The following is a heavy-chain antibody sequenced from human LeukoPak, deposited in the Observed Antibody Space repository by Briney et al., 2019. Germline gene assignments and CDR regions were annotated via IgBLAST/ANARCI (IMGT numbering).Heavy chain of an antibody. V-gene: IGHV4-4*07. D-gene: IGHD1-26*01. Sequence: SETLSLTCTVSGGSISSYYWSWIRQPAGKGLEWIGRIYTTGSTTYNPSLQSRVTMSVDTSKNQFSLKLSSVTAADTAVYYCARQDSEVSYSGSYFDYWGQGTLVTVSS. CDR3: ARQDSEVSYSGSYFDY. CDR1: GGSISSYY. J-gene: IGHJ4*03. CDR2: IYTTGST.